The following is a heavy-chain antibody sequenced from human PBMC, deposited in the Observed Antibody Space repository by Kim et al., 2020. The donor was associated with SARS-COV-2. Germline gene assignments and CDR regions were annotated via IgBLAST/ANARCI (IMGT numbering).Heavy chain of an antibody. D-gene: IGHD2-21*02. CDR2: ISYDGSNK. Sequence: AGSLRLSCAASGFTFSSYAMHWVRQAPGKGLEWVAVISYDGSNKYYADSVKGRFTISRDNSKNTLYLQMNSLRAEDTAVYYCAREARVVTAYDAFDIWGQGTMVTVSS. CDR1: GFTFSSYA. J-gene: IGHJ3*02. CDR3: AREARVVTAYDAFDI. V-gene: IGHV3-30-3*01.